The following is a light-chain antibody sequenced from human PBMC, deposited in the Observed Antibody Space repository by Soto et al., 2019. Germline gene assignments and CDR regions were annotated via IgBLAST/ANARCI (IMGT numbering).Light chain of an antibody. V-gene: IGKV3-15*01. CDR2: GSY. J-gene: IGKJ4*01. CDR3: QKYNNWPLT. Sequence: VMTQSPAALSESLGDIANLSRRASQSVSSNLAWYQQKPGQANRLLIYGSYTRATGITARFSGSGSGTEFTITISSLQYEDFAVYSCQKYNNWPLTCGGGTKGDLK. CDR1: QSVSSN.